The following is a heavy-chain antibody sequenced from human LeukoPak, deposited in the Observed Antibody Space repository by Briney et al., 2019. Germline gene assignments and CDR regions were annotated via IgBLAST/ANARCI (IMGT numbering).Heavy chain of an antibody. CDR2: IYTSGST. D-gene: IGHD3-10*01. V-gene: IGHV4-4*07. J-gene: IGHJ4*02. CDR3: ARGRGSTGAVKYYFDY. Sequence: PSETLSLTRTVSGGSISSYYWSWIRQPAGKGLEWIGRIYTSGSTNYNPSLKSRVTMSVDTSKNQFSLKLSSVTAADTAVYYCARGRGSTGAVKYYFDYWGQGTLVTVSS. CDR1: GGSISSYY.